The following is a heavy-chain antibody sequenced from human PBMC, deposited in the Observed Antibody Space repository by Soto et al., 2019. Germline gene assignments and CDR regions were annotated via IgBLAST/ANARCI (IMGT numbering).Heavy chain of an antibody. CDR1: GGSISIGGYY. J-gene: IGHJ6*03. V-gene: IGHV4-31*03. CDR2: LYYSGST. Sequence: QVQLQESGPGLVKPSQTLSLTCTVSGGSISIGGYYWSWIRQHPGKGLEWIGYLYYSGSTYYNPSLKSRVTISVDTSKNQFSLKLSSVTAADTAVYYCARGRRRAAAGKDYYYDYYRDVWGKGTTVTVSS. D-gene: IGHD6-13*01. CDR3: ARGRRRAAAGKDYYYDYYRDV.